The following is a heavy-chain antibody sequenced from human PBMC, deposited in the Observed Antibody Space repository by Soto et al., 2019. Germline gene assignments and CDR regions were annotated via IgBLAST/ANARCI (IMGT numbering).Heavy chain of an antibody. CDR1: GYSFTSYL. D-gene: IGHD6-19*01. CDR2: IYPGDSDT. V-gene: IGHV5-51*01. J-gene: IGHJ4*02. CDR3: ARHGVVAGNIDH. Sequence: XESLKIYRQGSGYSFTSYLLVWVRQMPGKGLDWMGIIYPGDSDTRYSPSFQGQVTISADKSISTAYLQWSSLKASDTAMYYCARHGVVAGNIDHWGQGTLVTVSS.